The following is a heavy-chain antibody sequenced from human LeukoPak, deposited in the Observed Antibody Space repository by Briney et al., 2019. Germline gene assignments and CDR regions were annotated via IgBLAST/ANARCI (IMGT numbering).Heavy chain of an antibody. CDR2: ISVYNGNT. CDR1: GYTLTSYG. CDR3: ARVATRWDAFDI. J-gene: IGHJ3*02. Sequence: ASVKVSCKASGYTLTSYGISWVRQAPGQGLEWMGWISVYNGNTNYAQKLQGRVTMTTDTSTSTAYMELRSLRSDDTAVYYCARVATRWDAFDIWGQGTMVTVSS. D-gene: IGHD2-15*01. V-gene: IGHV1-18*01.